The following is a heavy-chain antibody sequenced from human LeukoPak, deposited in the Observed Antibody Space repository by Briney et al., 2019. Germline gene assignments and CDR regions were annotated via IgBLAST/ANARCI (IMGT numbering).Heavy chain of an antibody. CDR3: AKDRSPNWFDP. CDR1: GFTFSSYS. V-gene: IGHV3-48*01. J-gene: IGHJ5*02. CDR2: ISSSSSTI. Sequence: GGSLRLSCAASGFTFSSYSMNWVRQAPGKGLEWVSYISSSSSTIYYADSVKGRFTISRDNAKNSLYLQMNSLRAEDTAVYYCAKDRSPNWFDPWGQGTLVTVSS.